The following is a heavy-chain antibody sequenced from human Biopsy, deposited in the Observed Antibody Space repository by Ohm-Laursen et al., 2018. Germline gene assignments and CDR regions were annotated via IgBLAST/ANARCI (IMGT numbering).Heavy chain of an antibody. Sequence: ASVKASCKASGYSFITYDANWVRQARGQGLEWMGWMIPSSGKTGYAQRFQGRVTLTMNTSISTAYMELSGLRSEDTAVYFCARGYSRRVSIFEASIYWFDTWGQGTLVTVSS. CDR1: GYSFITYD. CDR3: ARGYSRRVSIFEASIYWFDT. D-gene: IGHD6-6*01. J-gene: IGHJ5*02. CDR2: MIPSSGKT. V-gene: IGHV1-8*01.